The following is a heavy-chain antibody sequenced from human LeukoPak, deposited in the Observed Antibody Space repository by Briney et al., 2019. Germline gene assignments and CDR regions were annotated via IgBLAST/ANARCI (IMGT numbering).Heavy chain of an antibody. CDR1: GFTFGGYG. CDR3: TRYNNDPFDL. V-gene: IGHV3-33*01. CDR2: IAYDGSRA. D-gene: IGHD1-14*01. Sequence: GGSLRLSCAGSGFTFGGYGMHWFRQTPGKGREWMAVIAYDGSRAFYADSVKGRFTISRDNSKNTMSVQMDDLRAEDTAFYYCTRYNNDPFDLWGQGTLVTVSS. J-gene: IGHJ4*02.